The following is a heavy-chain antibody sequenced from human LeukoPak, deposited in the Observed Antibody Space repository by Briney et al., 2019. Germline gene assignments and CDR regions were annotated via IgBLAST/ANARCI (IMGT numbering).Heavy chain of an antibody. CDR1: GLTFSDYS. Sequence: PGGSLRLSCAASGLTFSDYSMSWVRQVPGKGLEWVSGIGRVGYTYLADPVKGRFTISRDNSKNTVYLQMNSLRAEDTAIYYCVKDRPCDGCMPMDAWGQGTTVTVSS. CDR3: VKDRPCDGCMPMDA. CDR2: IGRVGYT. J-gene: IGHJ6*02. V-gene: IGHV3-23*01. D-gene: IGHD5-24*01.